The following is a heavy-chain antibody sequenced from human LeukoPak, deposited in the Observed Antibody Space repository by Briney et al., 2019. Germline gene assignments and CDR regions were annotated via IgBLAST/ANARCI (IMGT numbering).Heavy chain of an antibody. CDR3: ARDNGYFSVDY. CDR1: GFTFSSYW. J-gene: IGHJ4*02. V-gene: IGHV3-7*01. Sequence: PGGSLRLSCAASGFTFSSYWMTWARQAPGKGLEWVANIKQDESEKYYGDSVRGRFTISRDNAQNSLYLQMNSLRAEDTAVYYCARDNGYFSVDYWGQGTLVTVSP. D-gene: IGHD3-22*01. CDR2: IKQDESEK.